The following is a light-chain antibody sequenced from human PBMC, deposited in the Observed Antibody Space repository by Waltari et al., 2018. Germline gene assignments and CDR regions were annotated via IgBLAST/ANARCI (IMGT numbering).Light chain of an antibody. CDR2: INSDGSH. V-gene: IGLV4-69*01. J-gene: IGLJ3*02. CDR3: QTGGHGTWV. Sequence: QLVLTQSPSASASLGASVKLTCTLDSGHSGNIVAWLQQQPEEGPRYLMKINSDGSHSKGDEIPDRFSGSSSGAERYLTISSVQSEDEADYYCQTGGHGTWVFGGGTKLTVL. CDR1: SGHSGNI.